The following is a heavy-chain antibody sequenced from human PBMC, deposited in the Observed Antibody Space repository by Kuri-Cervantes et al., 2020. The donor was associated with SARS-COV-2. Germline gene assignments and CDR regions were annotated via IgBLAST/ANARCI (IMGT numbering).Heavy chain of an antibody. CDR1: GFTFSSYS. J-gene: IGHJ4*02. Sequence: GESLKISCASSGFTFSSYSMNWVRQAPGKGLEWVSYISSSSTIYYAGSVKGRFTISRDNVKNSLYLQMNSLRAEDTAVYYCARGYYDSSGYYPLFDYWGQGTLVTVSS. V-gene: IGHV3-48*01. CDR2: ISSSSTI. CDR3: ARGYYDSSGYYPLFDY. D-gene: IGHD3-22*01.